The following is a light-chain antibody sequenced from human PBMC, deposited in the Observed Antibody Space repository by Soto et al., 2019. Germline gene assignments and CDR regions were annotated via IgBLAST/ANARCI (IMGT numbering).Light chain of an antibody. Sequence: QSVLTQPPSTSGSPGQSVTISCTGTSSDVGGYNYVSWYQQHPGKAPKLMIYEVSKRPSGVPDRFSGSKSGNTASLTVSGLQAEYEADYYSSSYSGSNNFVFGTGTMVTVL. J-gene: IGLJ1*01. V-gene: IGLV2-8*01. CDR1: SSDVGGYNY. CDR2: EVS. CDR3: SSYSGSNNFV.